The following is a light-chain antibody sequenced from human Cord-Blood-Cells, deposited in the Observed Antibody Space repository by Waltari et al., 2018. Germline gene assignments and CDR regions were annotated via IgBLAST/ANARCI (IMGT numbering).Light chain of an antibody. CDR1: QGISNY. V-gene: IGKV1-27*01. J-gene: IGKJ1*01. CDR2: AAS. CDR3: QKDNRAPWT. Sequence: DIQMPLSSPSLSASVADSVTITCRASQGISNYLAWYQQKPGKVPKLLIYAASTLQAGVPSRFSGSGSGTDFTLTISSLQPEDVATYYCQKDNRAPWTFGQGTKVEIK.